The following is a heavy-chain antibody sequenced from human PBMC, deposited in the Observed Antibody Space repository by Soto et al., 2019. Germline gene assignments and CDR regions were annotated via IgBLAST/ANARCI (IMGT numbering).Heavy chain of an antibody. V-gene: IGHV3-21*01. J-gene: IGHJ6*03. CDR3: ARDKGTTVPYYYYYMDV. Sequence: GGSLRLSCAASGFTFSSYSMNWVRQAPGKGLEWVSSISSSSSYIYYADSVKGRFTISRDNAKNSLYLQMNSLRAEDTAVYYCARDKGTTVPYYYYYMDVWGKGTTVTVSS. CDR1: GFTFSSYS. CDR2: ISSSSSYI. D-gene: IGHD4-4*01.